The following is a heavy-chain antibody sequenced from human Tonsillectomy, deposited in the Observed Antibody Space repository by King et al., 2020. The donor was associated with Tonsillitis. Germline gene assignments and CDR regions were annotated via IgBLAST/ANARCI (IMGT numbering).Heavy chain of an antibody. D-gene: IGHD3-9*01. CDR1: GFTFGDSA. CDR2: INWNGVKT. CDR3: ARDLGDYYILTGHAYYYFGMDV. J-gene: IGHJ6*04. Sequence: VQLVESGGGVVRPGGSLRLSCEASGFTFGDSAMTWVRQIPGKGLEWVSGINWNGVKTGYADSVKGRFTISRDNVKNSLYLEMNSLRAEDTGFYYCARDLGDYYILTGHAYYYFGMDVWGEGTTVTVSS. V-gene: IGHV3-20*04.